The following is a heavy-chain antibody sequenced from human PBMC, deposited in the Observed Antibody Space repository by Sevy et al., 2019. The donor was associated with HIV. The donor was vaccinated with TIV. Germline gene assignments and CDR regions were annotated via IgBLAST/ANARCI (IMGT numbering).Heavy chain of an antibody. J-gene: IGHJ6*02. CDR1: GFTFSSYS. V-gene: IGHV3-21*01. CDR2: ISRSSSYI. D-gene: IGHD2-2*01. CDR3: ARDRGCSSTSCHYYYGMDV. Sequence: GGSLRLSCAASGFTFSSYSMNWVRQAPGKGLEWVSSISRSSSYIYYADSVKGRFTISRDKARNSLYLQMNSLRAEDTAGYYCARDRGCSSTSCHYYYGMDVWGQGTTVTVSS.